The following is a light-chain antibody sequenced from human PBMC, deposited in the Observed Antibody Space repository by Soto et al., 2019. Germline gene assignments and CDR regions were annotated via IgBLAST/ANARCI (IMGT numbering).Light chain of an antibody. J-gene: IGKJ5*01. CDR1: QTINSW. Sequence: DIQMTQSPSTLSASVGDRVTITCRASQTINSWLAWYQQKPGKAPKVLIFDASSLKTGVPSRFSGSGSGTEFTLTISSLQPEDFATYHCQQVNVYPITFGQGTRLEIK. CDR2: DAS. V-gene: IGKV1-5*01. CDR3: QQVNVYPIT.